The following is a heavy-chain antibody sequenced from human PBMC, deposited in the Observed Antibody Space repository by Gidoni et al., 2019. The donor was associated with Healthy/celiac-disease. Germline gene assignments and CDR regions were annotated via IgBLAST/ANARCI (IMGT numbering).Heavy chain of an antibody. CDR2: ISGRGGSK. V-gene: IGHV3-23*01. Sequence: VQLLESVGGLVQPGGSLSLSCAASGFTFSSYAMSWVRQAPGKGREGVLGISGRGGSKYYADAVKGRFTISRDNSKNTLYLQMNSLRAEDTAVYYCAKDLWNSGYWGQGTLVTVSS. CDR3: AKDLWNSGY. D-gene: IGHD1-1*01. J-gene: IGHJ4*02. CDR1: GFTFSSYA.